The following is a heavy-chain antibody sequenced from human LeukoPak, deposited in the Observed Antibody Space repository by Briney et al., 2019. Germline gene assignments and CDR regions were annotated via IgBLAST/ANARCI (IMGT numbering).Heavy chain of an antibody. V-gene: IGHV3-23*01. CDR3: AKDTSIGKYCTNGVCSPFDY. CDR2: ISDSGDYT. Sequence: GGSLTLSCAGSGFTFSSYPMMGVRQAPGQGLEWVSVISDSGDYTSYADSVRGRFTISRDNSRNTLYLQMISLRPEDTAVYYCAKDTSIGKYCTNGVCSPFDYWGQGTLVTVSS. D-gene: IGHD2-8*01. CDR1: GFTFSSYP. J-gene: IGHJ4*02.